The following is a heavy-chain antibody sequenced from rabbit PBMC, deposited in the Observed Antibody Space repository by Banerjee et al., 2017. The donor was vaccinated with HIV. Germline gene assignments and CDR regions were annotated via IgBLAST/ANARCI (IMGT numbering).Heavy chain of an antibody. CDR2: IYGGVSIDS. V-gene: IGHV1S45*01. J-gene: IGHJ4*01. Sequence: QEQLEESGGDLVKPEGSLTLTCSASGFSFSSTYYMCWVSQGPGKGLEWSACIYGGVSIDSWYASWAKGRLTISKSSSTTVTLQMTSLTAADTATYFCTRDLAGVIGWNFNLWGPGT. CDR3: TRDLAGVIGWNFNL. CDR1: GFSFSSTYY. D-gene: IGHD4-1*01.